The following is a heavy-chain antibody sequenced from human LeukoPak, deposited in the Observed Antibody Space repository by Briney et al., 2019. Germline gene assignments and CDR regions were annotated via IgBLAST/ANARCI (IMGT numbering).Heavy chain of an antibody. Sequence: ASVKVSCKGSGYTFTSYWIQWVRQAPGQGLEWMGWISAYNGNTNYAQKLQGRVTMTTDTSTSTAYMELRSLRSDDTAVYYCARVGYSGYDSHFDYWGQGTLVTVSS. D-gene: IGHD5-12*01. CDR3: ARVGYSGYDSHFDY. CDR1: GYTFTSYW. V-gene: IGHV1-18*04. J-gene: IGHJ4*02. CDR2: ISAYNGNT.